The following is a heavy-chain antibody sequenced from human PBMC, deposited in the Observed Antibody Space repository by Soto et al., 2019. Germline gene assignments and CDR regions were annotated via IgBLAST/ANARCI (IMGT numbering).Heavy chain of an antibody. CDR3: AREGYYSGSESYSPPRYYGMDV. Sequence: QVQLVQSGAEVKKPGASVKVSCKASGYSFTTYGISWVRQAPGQGLEWMGWISDYNGNTNYEKKFQGRVTMTTDTSTRTAYMELKCLRSDDTAVYYCAREGYYSGSESYSPPRYYGMDVWGQGTTVTVS. CDR2: ISDYNGNT. V-gene: IGHV1-18*01. D-gene: IGHD3-10*01. CDR1: GYSFTTYG. J-gene: IGHJ6*02.